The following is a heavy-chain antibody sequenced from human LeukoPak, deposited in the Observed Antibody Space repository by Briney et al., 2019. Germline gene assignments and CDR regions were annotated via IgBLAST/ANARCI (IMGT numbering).Heavy chain of an antibody. J-gene: IGHJ6*02. CDR1: GGTFSGYY. CDR2: ICYSGST. V-gene: IGHV4-59*01. D-gene: IGHD3-10*01. CDR3: ARAVYGSGSAPRNHYYYGMDV. Sequence: SETLSLTCAVYGGTFSGYYWSWIRQAPGKGLEWIGYICYSGSTNYNPSLKSRVTISVDTSKNQFYLKLSSVTAADTAVYYCARAVYGSGSAPRNHYYYGMDVWGQGTTVTVSS.